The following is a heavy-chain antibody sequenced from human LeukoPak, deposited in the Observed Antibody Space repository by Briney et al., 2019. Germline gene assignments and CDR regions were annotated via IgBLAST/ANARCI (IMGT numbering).Heavy chain of an antibody. D-gene: IGHD6-13*01. V-gene: IGHV1-2*02. CDR1: GYTFTGYY. CDR3: ARSVAAAGTFRFDY. J-gene: IGHJ4*02. CDR2: INPNSGGT. Sequence: GASAKVSCKASGYTFTGYYMHWVRQAPGQGLEWMGWINPNSGGTNYAQKFQGRVTMTRDTSISTAYMELSRLRSDDTAVYYCARSVAAAGTFRFDYWGQGTLVTVSS.